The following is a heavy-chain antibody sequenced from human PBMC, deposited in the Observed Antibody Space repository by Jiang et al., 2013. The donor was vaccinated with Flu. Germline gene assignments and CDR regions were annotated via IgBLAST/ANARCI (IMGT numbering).Heavy chain of an antibody. CDR3: AHAIRLRYSAGDFYH. V-gene: IGHV2-5*01. D-gene: IGHD3-9*01. CDR2: IYWNDDK. J-gene: IGHJ4*02. Sequence: PPGKALEWLALIYWNDDKRYSPSLKSRXTITKDTSKNQVVLTMTNMDPVDTATYYCAHAIRLRYSAGDFYHWGQGTLVTVSS.